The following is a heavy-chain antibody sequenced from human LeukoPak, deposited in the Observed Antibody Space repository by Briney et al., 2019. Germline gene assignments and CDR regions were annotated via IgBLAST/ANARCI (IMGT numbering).Heavy chain of an antibody. CDR2: ISDSGDYT. Sequence: GGSLRLSCEVSGFTFSTYSMNWVRQAPGKGLEWVSAISDSGDYTYYADSVKGRFTISRDNSKNTLYLHVNSLRAEDTAVYYCAKDTSIGKYCTSGVCSPFDYWGQGTLVTVSS. D-gene: IGHD2-8*01. CDR1: GFTFSTYS. V-gene: IGHV3-23*01. CDR3: AKDTSIGKYCTSGVCSPFDY. J-gene: IGHJ4*02.